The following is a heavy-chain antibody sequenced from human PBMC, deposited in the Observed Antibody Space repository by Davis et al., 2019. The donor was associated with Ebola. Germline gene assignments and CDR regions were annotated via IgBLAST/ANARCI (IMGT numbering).Heavy chain of an antibody. CDR1: GGSISSSSYY. J-gene: IGHJ5*02. V-gene: IGHV4-39*01. CDR3: ARHVVEPYYDSSGYYYRMNWFDP. CDR2: IYYSGST. Sequence: SETLSLTCTVSGGSISSSSYYWGWICQPPGKGLEWIGSIYYSGSTYYNPSLKSRVTISVDTSKNQFSLKLSSVTAADTAVYYCARHVVEPYYDSSGYYYRMNWFDPWGQGTLVTVSS. D-gene: IGHD3-22*01.